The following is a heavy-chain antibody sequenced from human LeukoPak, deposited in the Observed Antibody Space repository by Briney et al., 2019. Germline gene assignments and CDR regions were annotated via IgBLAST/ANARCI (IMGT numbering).Heavy chain of an antibody. CDR3: AKDWALRDYYDSSGYDLYYFDY. Sequence: PGRSLRLSCAASGFTFSSYGMHWVRQAPGKGLEWVAVISYDGSNKYYADSVKGGFTISRDNSKNTLYLQMNSLRAEDTAVYYCAKDWALRDYYDSSGYDLYYFDYWGQGTLVTVSS. CDR2: ISYDGSNK. D-gene: IGHD3-22*01. CDR1: GFTFSSYG. J-gene: IGHJ4*02. V-gene: IGHV3-30*18.